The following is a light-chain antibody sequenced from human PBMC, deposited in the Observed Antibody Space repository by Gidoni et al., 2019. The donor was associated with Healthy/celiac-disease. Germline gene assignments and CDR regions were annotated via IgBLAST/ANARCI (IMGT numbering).Light chain of an antibody. Sequence: IVLTQSPGTLSLSPGERATLSCRASQSVSSTYLAWYQQKPGQAPRLLIYGASSRVTGVPDSFSGSGSGTDFTLTISRLEPEDFAVYYCQQGAFGQGTKVEMK. CDR1: QSVSSTY. CDR3: QQGA. V-gene: IGKV3-20*01. J-gene: IGKJ1*01. CDR2: GAS.